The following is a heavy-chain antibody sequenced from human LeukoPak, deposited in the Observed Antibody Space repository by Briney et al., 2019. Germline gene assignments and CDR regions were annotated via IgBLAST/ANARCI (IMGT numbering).Heavy chain of an antibody. CDR1: GFTFSSYA. CDR2: ISGSGGST. Sequence: PGGSLRLSCAASGFTFSSYAMSWVRQAPGKGLEWVSAISGSGGSTYYADSVKGRFTISRDNSKNTLYLQMNSLRAEDTAVYYCAKDKDTIFGVVIIGYYFDYWGQGTLVTVSS. CDR3: AKDKDTIFGVVIIGYYFDY. D-gene: IGHD3-3*01. J-gene: IGHJ4*02. V-gene: IGHV3-23*01.